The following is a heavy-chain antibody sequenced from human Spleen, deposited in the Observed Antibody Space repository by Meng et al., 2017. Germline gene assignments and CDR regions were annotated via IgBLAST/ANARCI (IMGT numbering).Heavy chain of an antibody. CDR1: GFTFSSYS. CDR3: GRDVTVSGPSPVDY. Sequence: GESLKISCAASGFTFSSYSMNWARQLPGKGLVWVSRISHDERDIIYADSVKGRFSSSRDNARSTLFLQMNSLRGEDTGIYYCGRDVTVSGPSPVDYWGQGTLVTVSS. D-gene: IGHD5/OR15-5a*01. J-gene: IGHJ4*02. V-gene: IGHV3-74*01. CDR2: ISHDERDI.